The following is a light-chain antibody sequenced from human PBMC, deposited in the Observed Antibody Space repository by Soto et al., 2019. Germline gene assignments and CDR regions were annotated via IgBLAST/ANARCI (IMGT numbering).Light chain of an antibody. CDR1: QSVRSN. Sequence: EIVMTQSPATLSVSPGERVTLSCRASQSVRSNLAWYQQKPGQPPRLLIYDASTRATGIPARFRGSGSGTEFTLTISSLQSEDFAVYYCQQHDNWPPITFGQGTRLEIK. CDR2: DAS. V-gene: IGKV3-15*01. J-gene: IGKJ5*01. CDR3: QQHDNWPPIT.